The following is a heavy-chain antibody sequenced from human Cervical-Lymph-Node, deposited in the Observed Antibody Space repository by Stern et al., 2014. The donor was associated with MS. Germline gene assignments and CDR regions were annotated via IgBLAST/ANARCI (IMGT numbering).Heavy chain of an antibody. D-gene: IGHD1-1*01. CDR3: PSPPPRRKWDDPNYGMDV. J-gene: IGHJ6*02. CDR2: IYPDDSDI. CDR1: GYTFTNNW. Sequence: EVQLVQSGAEVKKPGESLKISCKGSGYTFTNNWIAWGRQMPGKGLERRGIIYPDDSDIRYSPSLQGQVTISADKTISTDSLQRSSLKARDSALYYCPSPPPRRKWDDPNYGMDVWGQGTTVTVSS. V-gene: IGHV5-51*03.